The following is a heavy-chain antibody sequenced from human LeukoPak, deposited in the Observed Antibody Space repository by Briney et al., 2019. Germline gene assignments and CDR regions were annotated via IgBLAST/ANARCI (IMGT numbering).Heavy chain of an antibody. CDR1: GYTFTSYG. J-gene: IGHJ4*02. Sequence: GASVKGSCKASGYTFTSYGISWVRQAPGQGLEWMGWISGYNGNTNYAQKLQGRVTMTTDTSTSTAYMELRSLRSDDTAVYYCATGYCRSTSCYEFDYWGQGTLVTVSS. D-gene: IGHD2-2*01. CDR2: ISGYNGNT. CDR3: ATGYCRSTSCYEFDY. V-gene: IGHV1-18*01.